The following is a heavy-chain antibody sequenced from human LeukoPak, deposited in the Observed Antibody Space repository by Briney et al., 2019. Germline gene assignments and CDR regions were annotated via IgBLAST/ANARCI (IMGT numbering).Heavy chain of an antibody. CDR2: VYYSGST. J-gene: IGHJ5*02. CDR3: ARNRHYWFDP. V-gene: IGHV4-59*01. D-gene: IGHD1-14*01. CDR1: GVSISSSY. Sequence: SETLSLTCTVSGVSISSSYWNWIRQPPGKGLEWIGYVYYSGSTYYNPSLKSRVTISVDTSRNQFSLELTSVTAADTAVYYCARNRHYWFDPWGQGTLVTVSS.